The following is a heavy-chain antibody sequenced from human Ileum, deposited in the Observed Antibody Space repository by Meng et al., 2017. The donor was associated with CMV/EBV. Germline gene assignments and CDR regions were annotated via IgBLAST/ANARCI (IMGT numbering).Heavy chain of an antibody. D-gene: IGHD3/OR15-3a*01. Sequence: SGGSVRSSTFYWLWIRQPPGKGLEWIESINYSGSTNYNASLKSRITISVDTSKNQFSLKLSSVTAADTAMYYCGRHDDFWTGYNDYWGQGTLVTVSS. V-gene: IGHV4-61*01. CDR2: INYSGST. CDR3: GRHDDFWTGYNDY. J-gene: IGHJ4*02. CDR1: GGSVRSSTFY.